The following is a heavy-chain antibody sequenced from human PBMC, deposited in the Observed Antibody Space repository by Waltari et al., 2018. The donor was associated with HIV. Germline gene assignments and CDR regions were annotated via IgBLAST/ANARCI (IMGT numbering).Heavy chain of an antibody. D-gene: IGHD2-8*02. Sequence: QVQLQESGPGLVKPSETLSLTCTVSGGSISSSYWSWIRQPPGKGLEWIGYIYYSGSTNYNPSLKSRVTISVDTSKNQFSLKLSSVTAADTAVYYCARHTGGNHDAFDIWGQGTMVTVSS. J-gene: IGHJ3*02. CDR3: ARHTGGNHDAFDI. V-gene: IGHV4-59*08. CDR1: GGSISSSY. CDR2: IYYSGST.